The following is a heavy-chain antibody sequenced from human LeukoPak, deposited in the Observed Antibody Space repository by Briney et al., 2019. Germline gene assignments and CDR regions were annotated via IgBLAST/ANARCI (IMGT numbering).Heavy chain of an antibody. V-gene: IGHV3-23*01. CDR2: MSGSGGTT. J-gene: IGHJ4*02. Sequence: GGSLRLSCAASGFTFSNYAMNWVRQTPGKGLEWVSVMSGSGGTTYSADSVKGRFTISRDNSKTTLYLQMNSLRAEDTAVYYCARVGAYSGYAFDFWGQGTLVTVSS. CDR1: GFTFSNYA. CDR3: ARVGAYSGYAFDF. D-gene: IGHD5-12*01.